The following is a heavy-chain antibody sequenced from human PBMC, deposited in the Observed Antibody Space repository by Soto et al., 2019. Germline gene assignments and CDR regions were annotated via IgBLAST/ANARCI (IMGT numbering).Heavy chain of an antibody. CDR3: ARKLGPTDYYFVMDV. V-gene: IGHV3-30*03. J-gene: IGHJ6*02. CDR2: ISYDGSNK. Sequence: GGSLRLSCAASGFTFSSDGMHWVRQAPGKGLEWVAVISYDGSNKYYADSVKGRFTISRDNSKNSLYLQMNSLRAEDTAVYYCARKLGPTDYYFVMDVWGQGTTVTVSS. CDR1: GFTFSSDG. D-gene: IGHD7-27*01.